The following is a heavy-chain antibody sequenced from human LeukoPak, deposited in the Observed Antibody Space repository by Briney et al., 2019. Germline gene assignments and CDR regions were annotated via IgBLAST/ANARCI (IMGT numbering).Heavy chain of an antibody. Sequence: SETLSLTCIVSGGSISSGGYCWSWIRQHPGKGLEWIGYIYYSGSTYYNPSLKSRVTISVDTSRNQFSLKLSSVTAADTAVYYCARVAGYYSGHDYWGQGTLVTVSS. D-gene: IGHD3-9*01. CDR1: GGSISSGGYC. CDR3: ARVAGYYSGHDY. V-gene: IGHV4-31*03. J-gene: IGHJ4*02. CDR2: IYYSGST.